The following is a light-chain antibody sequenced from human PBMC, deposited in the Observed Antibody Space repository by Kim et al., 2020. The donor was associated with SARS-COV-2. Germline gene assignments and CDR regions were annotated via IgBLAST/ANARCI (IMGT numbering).Light chain of an antibody. CDR2: EDN. V-gene: IGLV6-57*02. CDR3: QSYDSSHHVV. J-gene: IGLJ2*01. Sequence: KPVTTSGTASSGSIASNYVQWYQHRPGSAPTTVIYEDNQRPSGVPDRFSGSIDRSSNSASLTISGLMTEDEADYYCQSYDSSHHVVFGGGTQLTVL. CDR1: SGSIASNY.